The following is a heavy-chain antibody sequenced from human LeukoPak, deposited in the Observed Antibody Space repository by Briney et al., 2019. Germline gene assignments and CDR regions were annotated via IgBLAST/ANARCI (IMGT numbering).Heavy chain of an antibody. CDR3: ARVRKECSSFPYYFDY. D-gene: IGHD6-6*01. Sequence: GASVKVSCKASGYTFTSYYMHWVRQAPGQGLEWMGIINPSGGSTSYAQKFQGRVTMTRDTSTSTVYMELSSLRSEDTAVYYCARVRKECSSFPYYFDYWGQGTLVTVSS. CDR2: INPSGGST. V-gene: IGHV1-46*01. CDR1: GYTFTSYY. J-gene: IGHJ4*02.